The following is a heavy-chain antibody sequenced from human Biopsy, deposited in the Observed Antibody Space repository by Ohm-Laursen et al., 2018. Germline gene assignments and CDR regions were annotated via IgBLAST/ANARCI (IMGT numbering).Heavy chain of an antibody. Sequence: SLRLSCSAPGFTFNKHAMNWVRQAPGKGLEWVAVIWYDGSIEYYVDSVKGRFTISRDNYKNILYLQMNSLRVEDTAVYYCARDRLLYQYDSSGSNIWGQGTVVTVSS. J-gene: IGHJ3*02. CDR3: ARDRLLYQYDSSGSNI. CDR2: IWYDGSIE. D-gene: IGHD3-22*01. CDR1: GFTFNKHA. V-gene: IGHV3-33*01.